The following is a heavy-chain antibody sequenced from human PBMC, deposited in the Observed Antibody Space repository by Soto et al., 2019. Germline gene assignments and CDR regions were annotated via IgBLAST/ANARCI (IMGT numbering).Heavy chain of an antibody. Sequence: EVQLVESGGDLIQPGGSLRLSCAASGFTVSSNDMSWVRQAPGKGLEWVSLIYSSGSTHYADSVKGRFTISRDNSKNTVHLQMKTLRAEDTALYYCARRPLNSNGAYWGQGTLVTVSS. CDR1: GFTVSSND. CDR2: IYSSGST. D-gene: IGHD3-22*01. V-gene: IGHV3-53*01. J-gene: IGHJ4*02. CDR3: ARRPLNSNGAY.